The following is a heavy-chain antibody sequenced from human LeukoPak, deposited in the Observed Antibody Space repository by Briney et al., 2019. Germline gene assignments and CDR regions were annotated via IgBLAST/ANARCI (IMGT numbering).Heavy chain of an antibody. CDR3: ARPYNSGWSGAFDI. D-gene: IGHD6-19*01. CDR1: GGSISSYY. J-gene: IGHJ3*02. Sequence: SETLSLTCTVSGGSISSYYWSWIRQPPGKGLEWIGNIYTSGNTNYNPSLKSRVAISVDTSKNQFSLKLNSVTAADTAVYYCARPYNSGWSGAFDIWGQGTMVTVSS. CDR2: IYTSGNT. V-gene: IGHV4-4*09.